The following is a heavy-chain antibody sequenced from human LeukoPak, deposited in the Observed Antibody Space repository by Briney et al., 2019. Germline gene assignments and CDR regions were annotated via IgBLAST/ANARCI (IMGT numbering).Heavy chain of an antibody. Sequence: PGGSLRLSCAASGFTVSSNYMSWVRRAPGKGLEWVSVIYSGGSTYYADSVKGRFTISRDNAKNSLYLQMNSLRAEDTAVYYCARDVWYDVWGKGTTVTVSS. D-gene: IGHD2-8*01. CDR2: IYSGGST. CDR1: GFTVSSNY. V-gene: IGHV3-53*01. J-gene: IGHJ6*04. CDR3: ARDVWYDV.